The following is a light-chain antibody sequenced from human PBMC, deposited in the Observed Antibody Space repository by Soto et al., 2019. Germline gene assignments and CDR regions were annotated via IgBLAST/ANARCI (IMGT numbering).Light chain of an antibody. Sequence: QSALTQPASVSGSPGQSITISCTGTSSDVGGYNSVSWFQQHPSKAPKLIIYEVSHRPSGVSIRFSGSKSGNTASLTISGLQAEDEGDYYCNSYRHSTTLVFGTGTKVTVL. J-gene: IGLJ1*01. CDR1: SSDVGGYNS. CDR3: NSYRHSTTLV. V-gene: IGLV2-14*01. CDR2: EVS.